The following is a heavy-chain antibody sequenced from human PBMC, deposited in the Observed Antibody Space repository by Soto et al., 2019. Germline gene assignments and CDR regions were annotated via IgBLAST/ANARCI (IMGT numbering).Heavy chain of an antibody. V-gene: IGHV5-51*01. D-gene: IGHD3-3*01. CDR3: ARYYDFWSGLALGFDP. CDR2: IYPGDSDT. J-gene: IGHJ5*02. CDR1: GYSFTSYW. Sequence: GESLKISCKGSGYSFTSYWIGWVRQMPGKGLEWMGIIYPGDSDTRYSPFFQGQVTISADKSISTAYLQWSSLKASDTATYYCARYYDFWSGLALGFDPWGQGTLVTVSS.